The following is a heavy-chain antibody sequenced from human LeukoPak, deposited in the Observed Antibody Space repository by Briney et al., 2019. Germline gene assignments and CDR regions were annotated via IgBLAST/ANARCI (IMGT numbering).Heavy chain of an antibody. J-gene: IGHJ3*02. CDR1: GFTFSSYG. V-gene: IGHV3-30*18. Sequence: GGALRVSCAAPGFTFSSYGMHWVRQAPGKGLEWVAVISYDGSNKYYADSVKGRFTISRDNSKNTLYLQMNSLRAEDTAVYYCAKAFVRADIVAHDAFDIWGQGTMVTVSS. CDR2: ISYDGSNK. D-gene: IGHD5-12*01. CDR3: AKAFVRADIVAHDAFDI.